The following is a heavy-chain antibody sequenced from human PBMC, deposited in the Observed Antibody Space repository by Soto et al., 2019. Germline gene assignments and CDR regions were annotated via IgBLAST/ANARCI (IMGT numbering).Heavy chain of an antibody. V-gene: IGHV3-48*01. CDR2: ISSSGRTT. D-gene: IGHD4-17*01. CDR3: ARARYGDYNIDY. Sequence: EVQLMESGGDFIQPGGCLRLSCAASGFTFSSYSMNWVRQAPGKGLEWVSYISSSGRTTYYADSVKGRFTISRDNAKNSLHLQINSLGVEHTAMYYCARARYGDYNIDYWGQGTLVTVSP. J-gene: IGHJ4*02. CDR1: GFTFSSYS.